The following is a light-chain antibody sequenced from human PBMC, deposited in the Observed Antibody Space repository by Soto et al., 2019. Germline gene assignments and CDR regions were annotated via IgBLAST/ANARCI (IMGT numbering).Light chain of an antibody. Sequence: EVVLTQSPVTLSLSPGERATLSCRASQSFRGLLAWYQQKPGQAPRLLIYDAYNRATGIPPRFSGSGSETDFTLTFSSLEPEDSAVYYCQQRHMWPITFGQGTRLEIK. CDR1: QSFRGL. V-gene: IGKV3-11*01. CDR3: QQRHMWPIT. CDR2: DAY. J-gene: IGKJ5*01.